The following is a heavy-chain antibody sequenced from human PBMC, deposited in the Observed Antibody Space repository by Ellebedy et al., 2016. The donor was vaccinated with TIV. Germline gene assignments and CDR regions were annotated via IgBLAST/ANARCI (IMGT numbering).Heavy chain of an antibody. D-gene: IGHD3-22*01. CDR1: GFKFYNYD. Sequence: PGGPLRLSCAASGFKFYNYDMNWVRQAPGKGLEWVSGISGSGGSTGYGDSVRGRFTVSRDNSKDTLYLQMASLRVEDTAVYYCATEPDGGHYYDNGLDFWGQGTLVTVSS. CDR3: ATEPDGGHYYDNGLDF. J-gene: IGHJ4*02. CDR2: ISGSGGST. V-gene: IGHV3-23*01.